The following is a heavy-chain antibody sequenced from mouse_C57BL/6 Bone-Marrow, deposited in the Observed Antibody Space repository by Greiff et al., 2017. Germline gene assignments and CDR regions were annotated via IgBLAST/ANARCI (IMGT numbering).Heavy chain of an antibody. Sequence: VQLQQSGPELVKPGASVKLSCKASGYTFTDYNMHWVKQSHGKSLEWIGYINPNNGGTSYNQQFKGKATLTVNKSSSTAYMELRSLTSEDSAVYYCARRYDYGSSYVAWFAYWGQGTLVTVSA. J-gene: IGHJ3*01. CDR1: GYTFTDYN. V-gene: IGHV1-22*01. CDR2: INPNNGGT. CDR3: ARRYDYGSSYVAWFAY. D-gene: IGHD1-1*01.